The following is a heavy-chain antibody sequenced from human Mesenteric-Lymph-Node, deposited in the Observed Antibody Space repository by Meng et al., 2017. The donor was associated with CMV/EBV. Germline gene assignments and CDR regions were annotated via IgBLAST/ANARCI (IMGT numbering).Heavy chain of an antibody. J-gene: IGHJ6*02. CDR2: IIPIFGTA. CDR3: ARGVLLWFGTDYYYGMDV. V-gene: IGHV1-69*05. Sequence: SVKVSCKASGYTFTGYYMHWVRQAPGQGLEWMGGIIPIFGTANYAQKFQGRVTITTDESTSTAYMELSSLRSEDTAVYYCARGVLLWFGTDYYYGMDVWGQGTTVTVSS. D-gene: IGHD3-10*01. CDR1: GYTFTGYY.